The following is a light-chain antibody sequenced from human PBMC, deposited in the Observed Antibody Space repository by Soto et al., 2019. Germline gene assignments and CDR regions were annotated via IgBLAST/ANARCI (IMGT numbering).Light chain of an antibody. J-gene: IGKJ5*01. Sequence: EIVLTQSPATLSLSPGERATLSCRASQSFSSYLAWYQQKPGQAPRLLIYDASKRATGIPARFSSRGPGTDFTLTISSLEPEDFAVYYCQQRSNWPPVITFGQGTRLEIK. CDR3: QQRSNWPPVIT. CDR1: QSFSSY. CDR2: DAS. V-gene: IGKV3-11*01.